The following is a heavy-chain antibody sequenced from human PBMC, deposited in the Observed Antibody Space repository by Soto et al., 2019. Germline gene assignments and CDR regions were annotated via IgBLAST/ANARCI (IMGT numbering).Heavy chain of an antibody. Sequence: ETLSLTFAVYGGSFSGYYWSWIRQPPGKGLEWIGEINHSGSSNYNPSRKSLFTISVDTSKKQFSLKLSSVTAADTAVYYCERVRLYSSSWYRALGSHGAFDIWRQGTMVTVS. CDR1: GGSFSGYY. CDR2: INHSGSS. V-gene: IGHV4-34*01. D-gene: IGHD6-13*01. CDR3: ERVRLYSSSWYRALGSHGAFDI. J-gene: IGHJ3*02.